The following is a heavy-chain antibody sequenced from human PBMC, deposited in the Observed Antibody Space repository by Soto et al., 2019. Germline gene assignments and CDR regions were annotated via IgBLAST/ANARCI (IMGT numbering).Heavy chain of an antibody. CDR2: IYHTGSS. Sequence: QLQLQESGSGLVKPSQTLSLTCTVSGGSISSGGYSWGWIRQPPGKGLEWIGYIYHTGSSYYSPSLKNRVTISVDKSKYHFSLELTSVTAADTAVYFCAKEGDYSAYDIWGQGTMVIVSS. CDR1: GGSISSGGYS. D-gene: IGHD4-17*01. V-gene: IGHV4-30-2*01. CDR3: AKEGDYSAYDI. J-gene: IGHJ3*02.